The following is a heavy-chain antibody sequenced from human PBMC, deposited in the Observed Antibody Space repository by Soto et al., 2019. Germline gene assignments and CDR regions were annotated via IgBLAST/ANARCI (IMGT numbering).Heavy chain of an antibody. J-gene: IGHJ6*02. V-gene: IGHV3-23*01. D-gene: IGHD1-26*01. CDR3: TRAHILCRGSYSTYDYCPLDV. CDR2: ISVSDGST. Sequence: PGGSRRPSWAAPGSMFNTYALSWVRQAPGRGPEWGSVISVSDGSTAYADSVKGRFTISRDNSRNTLYLQMNSLRPEDTAVYYCTRAHILCRGSYSTYDYCPLDVWGQGTTVTVSS. CDR1: GSMFNTYA.